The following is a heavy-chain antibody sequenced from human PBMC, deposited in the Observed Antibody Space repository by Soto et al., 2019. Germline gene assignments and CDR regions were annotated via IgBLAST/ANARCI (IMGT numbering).Heavy chain of an antibody. CDR1: GFTFSSYG. V-gene: IGHV3-30*18. J-gene: IGHJ6*02. Sequence: PGGSLRLSCAAGGFTFSSYGMHWVRQAPGKGLEWVAVISYDGSNKYYADSVKGRFTISRDNSKNTLYLQMNSLRAEDTAVYYCAKDVDYYDSSGYYYDYYYYGMDVWGQGTTVTDSS. D-gene: IGHD3-22*01. CDR2: ISYDGSNK. CDR3: AKDVDYYDSSGYYYDYYYYGMDV.